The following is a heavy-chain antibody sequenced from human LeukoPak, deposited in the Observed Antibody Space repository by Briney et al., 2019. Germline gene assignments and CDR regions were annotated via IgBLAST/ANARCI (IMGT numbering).Heavy chain of an antibody. V-gene: IGHV4-34*01. CDR1: GGSFSGYY. J-gene: IGHJ4*02. CDR2: INHSGST. CDR3: ARLTRLCTSPGRYLFDY. Sequence: PSETLSLTCAVYGGSFSGYYWSWIRQPPGKGLEWIGEINHSGSTNYNPSLKGRVTISIDTSKNQFSLKLSSVTAADSAVYYCARLTRLCTSPGRYLFDYWGQGTLVTVSS. D-gene: IGHD3-16*02.